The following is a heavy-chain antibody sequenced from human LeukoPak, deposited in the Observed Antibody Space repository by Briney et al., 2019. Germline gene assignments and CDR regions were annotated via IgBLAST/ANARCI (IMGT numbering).Heavy chain of an antibody. D-gene: IGHD5-24*01. Sequence: GGSLRLSCAASGFTFTSYSMNWVRQSPGKGLEWVSALSGLSTYSADSVKGRFTISRDNSKNTLYLQMNSLRAEDTAVYYCASLDGHNFYWGQGTLVTVSS. V-gene: IGHV3-23*01. CDR2: LSGLST. CDR1: GFTFTSYS. CDR3: ASLDGHNFY. J-gene: IGHJ4*02.